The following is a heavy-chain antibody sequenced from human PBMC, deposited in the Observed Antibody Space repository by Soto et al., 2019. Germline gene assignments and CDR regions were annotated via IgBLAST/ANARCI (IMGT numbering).Heavy chain of an antibody. D-gene: IGHD3-3*01. J-gene: IGHJ5*02. CDR2: IYYSGST. Sequence: ILSLTCTVSGGCISSGDYYWSWIRQPPGKGLEWIGYIYYSGSTYYNPSLKSRVTISVDTSKNQFSLKLRSVTAADTAVYYCARGGSFWSGHLGWFDPWGQGTLVTVSS. V-gene: IGHV4-30-4*01. CDR1: GGCISSGDYY. CDR3: ARGGSFWSGHLGWFDP.